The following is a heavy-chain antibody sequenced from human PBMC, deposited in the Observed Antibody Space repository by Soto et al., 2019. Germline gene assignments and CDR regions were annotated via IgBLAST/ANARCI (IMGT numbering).Heavy chain of an antibody. J-gene: IGHJ3*02. D-gene: IGHD3-3*01. CDR1: GYPVTAYY. CDR2: INPATGAA. V-gene: IGHV1-2*02. Sequence: QLHLVQSGAVVKKPGASVTVSCSASGYPVTAYYMHWVRQAPGRGLEWMGGINPATGAAKYTQTFQGRFTMTRDTSTITVFMELSGLTSEDTAVFSCARGGGVGVAGSAAFDMWGQGTLVTVSS. CDR3: ARGGGVGVAGSAAFDM.